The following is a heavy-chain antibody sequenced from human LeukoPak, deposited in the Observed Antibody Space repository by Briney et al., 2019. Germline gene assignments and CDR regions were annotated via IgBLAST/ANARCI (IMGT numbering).Heavy chain of an antibody. V-gene: IGHV4-4*07. CDR2: IYTSGST. Sequence: SETLSLTCTVSGGSISSYYWSWIRQPAGKGLEWIGRIYTSGSTNYNPSLKSRVTMSVDTSKNQFSLKLSSMTAADTAVYYCARDGQLRFLEWSSTYNWFDPWGQGTLVTVSS. CDR3: ARDGQLRFLEWSSTYNWFDP. CDR1: GGSISSYY. D-gene: IGHD3-3*01. J-gene: IGHJ5*02.